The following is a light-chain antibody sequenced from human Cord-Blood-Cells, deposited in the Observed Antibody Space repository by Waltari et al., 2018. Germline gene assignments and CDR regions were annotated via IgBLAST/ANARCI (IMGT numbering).Light chain of an antibody. V-gene: IGLV1-44*01. CDR2: STN. Sequence: QSVLTQPPSASGTPGQRVTISCSGSSSNIGSNTVNWYQQLPGTAPKLLIYSTNQRPSGVPYRFSGSKSGTSASLAISWLQSEDEADYYCAAWDDSLNGPVFGGGTKLTVL. CDR3: AAWDDSLNGPV. CDR1: SSNIGSNT. J-gene: IGLJ2*01.